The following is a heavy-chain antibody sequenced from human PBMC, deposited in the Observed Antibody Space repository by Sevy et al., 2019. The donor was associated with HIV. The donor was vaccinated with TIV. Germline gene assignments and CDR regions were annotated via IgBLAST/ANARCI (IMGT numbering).Heavy chain of an antibody. J-gene: IGHJ5*02. CDR2: FDPEDGET. Sequence: ASVKVSCKVSGYTLTELSTHWVRQAPGKGLEWMGGFDPEDGETIYAQKFQGRVTMTEDTSTDTAYMELSSLRSEDTAVYYCATDPVGYQLPSFDPWGQGTLVTVSS. D-gene: IGHD2-2*01. V-gene: IGHV1-24*01. CDR1: GYTLTELS. CDR3: ATDPVGYQLPSFDP.